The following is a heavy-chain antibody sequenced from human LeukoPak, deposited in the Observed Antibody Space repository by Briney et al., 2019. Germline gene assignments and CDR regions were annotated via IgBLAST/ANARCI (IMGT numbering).Heavy chain of an antibody. D-gene: IGHD2/OR15-2a*01. CDR2: ITGGGTST. Sequence: GGSLRLSCAASGFTFSNYAMSWVRQAPGKGLEWVSAITGGGTSTNYADSVKGRLIISRDDSQNTLYLQMNNLRAEDTAVYYCAKVTGYSTTWRFDYWGQGTLVTVSS. V-gene: IGHV3-23*01. CDR3: AKVTGYSTTWRFDY. CDR1: GFTFSNYA. J-gene: IGHJ4*02.